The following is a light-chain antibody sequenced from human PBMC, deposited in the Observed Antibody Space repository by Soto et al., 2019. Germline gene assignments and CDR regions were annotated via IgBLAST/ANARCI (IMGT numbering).Light chain of an antibody. J-gene: IGKJ1*01. CDR1: QSVTSTH. Sequence: EIVLTQSPGTLSLSPGERATLSCRASQSVTSTHLAWYQQKPGQAPRLLIYDASTRATGIPDRFSGSWSGTDFTLTISRLEPEDFAVYCCQQFDGSLWTFGPGTKVEIK. CDR2: DAS. V-gene: IGKV3-20*01. CDR3: QQFDGSLWT.